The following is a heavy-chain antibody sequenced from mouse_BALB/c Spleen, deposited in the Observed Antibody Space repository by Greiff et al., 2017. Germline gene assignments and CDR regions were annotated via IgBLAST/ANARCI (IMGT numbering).Heavy chain of an antibody. J-gene: IGHJ4*01. Sequence: EVQGVESGGGLVKPGGSLKLSCAASGFTFSSYTMSWVRQTPEKRLEWVATISSGGSYTYYPDSVKGRFTISRDNAKNTLYLQMSSLKSEDTAMYYCTREGHRYDAMDYWGQGTSVTVSS. D-gene: IGHD2-14*01. CDR2: ISSGGSYT. V-gene: IGHV5-6-4*01. CDR1: GFTFSSYT. CDR3: TREGHRYDAMDY.